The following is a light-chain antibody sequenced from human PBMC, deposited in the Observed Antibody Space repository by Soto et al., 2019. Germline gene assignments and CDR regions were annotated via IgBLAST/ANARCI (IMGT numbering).Light chain of an antibody. V-gene: IGLV2-14*01. CDR2: EVS. CDR3: SSYTSSNTWV. CDR1: SSDVGNNNH. Sequence: QSALTQPASVSGSPGQSIDISCSGTSSDVGNNNHVCWYQQNPGKAPKLMIFEVSNRPSGVSDRFSGSKSGNTASLTISGLQAEDEADYYCSSYTSSNTWVFGGGTKLTVL. J-gene: IGLJ3*02.